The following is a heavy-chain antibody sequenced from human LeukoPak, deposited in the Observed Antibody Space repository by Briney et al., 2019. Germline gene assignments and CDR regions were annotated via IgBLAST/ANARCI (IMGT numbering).Heavy chain of an antibody. CDR1: GFTFDDYA. Sequence: GGSLRLSCAASGFTFDDYAMHWVRQAPGKGLEWVSGISWNSGSIGYADSVKGRFTISRDNAKNSLYLQMNSLRAEDTALYYCAKAHSSSWYYFDYWGQGTLVTVSS. D-gene: IGHD6-13*01. CDR3: AKAHSSSWYYFDY. J-gene: IGHJ4*02. CDR2: ISWNSGSI. V-gene: IGHV3-9*01.